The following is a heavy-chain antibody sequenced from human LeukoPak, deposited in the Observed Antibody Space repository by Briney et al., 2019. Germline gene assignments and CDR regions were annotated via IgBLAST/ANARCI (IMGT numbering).Heavy chain of an antibody. Sequence: SETLSLTCTVSGGSLSTYYWSWVRQPPGKGLEGIGYIYYSGRTSYNASLTSRGTISLDTSDNQFSLKLTSVTAADTAVYYCARSYSSRGYYCYGMDVWGQGTTVTVSS. CDR3: ARSYSSRGYYCYGMDV. CDR1: GGSLSTYY. D-gene: IGHD6-13*01. V-gene: IGHV4-59*01. J-gene: IGHJ6*02. CDR2: IYYSGRT.